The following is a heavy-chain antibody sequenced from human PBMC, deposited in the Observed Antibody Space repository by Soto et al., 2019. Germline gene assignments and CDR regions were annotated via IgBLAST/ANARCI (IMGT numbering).Heavy chain of an antibody. Sequence: QVQLVQSGAEVKKPGASVKVSCKASGYTFTSYAMHWVRQAPGQRLEWMGWINAGNGNTKYSQKFQGRVTITGDTSASTDYMELSSLRSEDTAVYYCARANYDYIWGSYRPLNYWGQGTLVTVSS. CDR3: ARANYDYIWGSYRPLNY. J-gene: IGHJ4*02. CDR1: GYTFTSYA. D-gene: IGHD3-16*02. CDR2: INAGNGNT. V-gene: IGHV1-3*01.